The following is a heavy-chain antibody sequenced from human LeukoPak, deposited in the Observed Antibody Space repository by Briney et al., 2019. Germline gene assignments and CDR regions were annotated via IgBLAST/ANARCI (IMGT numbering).Heavy chain of an antibody. CDR3: ARHLVVPAASRGFDY. J-gene: IGHJ4*02. CDR1: GGSISSYY. CDR2: IYYSGST. Sequence: PSETLSLTCTVSGGSISSYYWSWIRQPPGKGLEWIGSIYYSGSTYYNPSLKSRVTISVDTSKNQFSLKLSSVTAADTAVYYCARHLVVPAASRGFDYWGQGTLVTVSS. D-gene: IGHD2-2*01. V-gene: IGHV4-39*01.